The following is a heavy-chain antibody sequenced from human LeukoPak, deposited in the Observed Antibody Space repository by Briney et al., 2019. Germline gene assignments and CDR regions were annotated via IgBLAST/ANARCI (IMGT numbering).Heavy chain of an antibody. V-gene: IGHV3-33*01. CDR2: IWYDGSNK. CDR3: ASWGSVAGTDY. D-gene: IGHD6-19*01. CDR1: GSTFSSYG. J-gene: IGHJ4*02. Sequence: PGGSLRLSCAASGSTFSSYGMHWVRQAPGKGLEWVAVIWYDGSNKYYADSVKGRFTISRDNSKNTLYLQMNSLRAEDTAVYYCASWGSVAGTDYWGQGTLVTVSS.